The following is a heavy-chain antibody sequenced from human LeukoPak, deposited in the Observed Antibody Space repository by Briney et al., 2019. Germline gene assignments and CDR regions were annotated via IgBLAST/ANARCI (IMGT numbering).Heavy chain of an antibody. V-gene: IGHV1-46*01. Sequence: ASVKVSCKASGYTFTSYYMHWVRQAPGQGLEWMGIINPSGGSTSYAQKFQGRVTMTRDTSISTAYMELSRLRSDDTAVYYCARGFHYYGSGSPSNNWFDPWGQGTLVTVSS. D-gene: IGHD3-10*01. J-gene: IGHJ5*02. CDR2: INPSGGST. CDR1: GYTFTSYY. CDR3: ARGFHYYGSGSPSNNWFDP.